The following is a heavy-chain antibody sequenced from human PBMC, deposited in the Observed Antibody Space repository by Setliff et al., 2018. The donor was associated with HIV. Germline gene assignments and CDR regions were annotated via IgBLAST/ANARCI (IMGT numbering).Heavy chain of an antibody. D-gene: IGHD3-10*01. V-gene: IGHV4-4*09. CDR2: IFSSGST. CDR3: ARRIDDSGSFPDKNWFDT. CDR1: GDSISSYS. Sequence: SETLSLTCTVSGDSISSYSWNWIRQSPGGGLEWIGFIFSSGSTKYNPSLQSRVTMSIDTSKNQFSLRLTSVTAADTAVYYCARRIDDSGSFPDKNWFDTWGQGSLVTGSS. J-gene: IGHJ5*02.